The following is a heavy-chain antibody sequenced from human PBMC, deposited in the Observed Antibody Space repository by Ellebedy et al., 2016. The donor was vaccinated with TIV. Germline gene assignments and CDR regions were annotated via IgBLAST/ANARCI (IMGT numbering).Heavy chain of an antibody. CDR1: GFTFSSYW. D-gene: IGHD2-15*01. J-gene: IGHJ4*02. CDR2: INNDGSGT. Sequence: GESLKISXAASGFTFSSYWMHWVRQAPGKGLVWVSRINNDGSGTVYADFVKGRFTISRDNAKNTVYLQMNSLRDEDTAIYYCTRGPPDYSSFDYWGRGTLVTVSS. V-gene: IGHV3-74*01. CDR3: TRGPPDYSSFDY.